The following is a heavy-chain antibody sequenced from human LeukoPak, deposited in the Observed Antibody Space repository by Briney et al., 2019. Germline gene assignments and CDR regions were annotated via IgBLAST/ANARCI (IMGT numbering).Heavy chain of an antibody. Sequence: SETLSLTCTVSGGSISSSSYYWGWIRQPPGEGLEWIGSIYYSGSTYYNPSLKSRVTISVDTSKNQFSLKLSSVTAADTAVYYCARSVASNSSGWYYCDYWGQGTLVTVSS. CDR3: ARSVASNSSGWYYCDY. J-gene: IGHJ4*02. CDR1: GGSISSSSYY. V-gene: IGHV4-39*01. D-gene: IGHD6-19*01. CDR2: IYYSGST.